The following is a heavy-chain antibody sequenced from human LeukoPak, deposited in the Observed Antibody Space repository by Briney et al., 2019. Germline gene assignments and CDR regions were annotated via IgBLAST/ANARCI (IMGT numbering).Heavy chain of an antibody. J-gene: IGHJ4*02. CDR3: ARDRVRYCSSTSCPSFDFDY. V-gene: IGHV1-18*01. Sequence: ASVKVSCKASGCTFTSYGISWVRQAPGQGLEWMGWISAYNGNTNYAQKLQGRVTMTTDRSTSTAYMELRSLRSDDTAVYYCARDRVRYCSSTSCPSFDFDYWGQGTLVTVSS. CDR1: GCTFTSYG. D-gene: IGHD2-2*01. CDR2: ISAYNGNT.